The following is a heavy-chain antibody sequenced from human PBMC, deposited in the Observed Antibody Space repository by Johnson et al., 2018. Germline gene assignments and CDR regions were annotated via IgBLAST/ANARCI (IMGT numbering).Heavy chain of an antibody. CDR2: MNPNSGTT. CDR1: GYSFPSYD. Sequence: VQLQQSGAEVKKPGASVKVSCKASGYSFPSYDINWVRQATGQGLEWRGWMNPNSGTTDYAQKFQGRVTMTRNTAIGQAYLELSNLRSEDTAVYYCARGAKYQLVFDGFDIWGPGIMVTVSS. CDR3: ARGAKYQLVFDGFDI. J-gene: IGHJ3*02. V-gene: IGHV1-8*01. D-gene: IGHD2-2*01.